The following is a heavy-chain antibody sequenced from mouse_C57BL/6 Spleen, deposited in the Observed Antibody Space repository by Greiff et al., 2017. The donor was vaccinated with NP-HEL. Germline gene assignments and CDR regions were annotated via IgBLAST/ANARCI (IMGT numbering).Heavy chain of an antibody. Sequence: VQLQQPGAELVRPGSSVKLSCKASGYTFTSYWMDWVKQRPGQGLEWIGNIYPSDSETHYNQKFKDKATLTVDKSSITAYMQLSSLTSEDSAVYDCARDWDWDYWGQGTTLTVSS. J-gene: IGHJ2*01. V-gene: IGHV1-61*01. CDR1: GYTFTSYW. D-gene: IGHD4-1*01. CDR2: IYPSDSET. CDR3: ARDWDWDY.